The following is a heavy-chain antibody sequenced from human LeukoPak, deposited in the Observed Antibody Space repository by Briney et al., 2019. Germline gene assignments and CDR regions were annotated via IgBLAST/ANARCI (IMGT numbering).Heavy chain of an antibody. CDR1: GFTFSDYW. V-gene: IGHV3-74*01. CDR3: ARRRTIGDYDY. J-gene: IGHJ4*02. D-gene: IGHD3-16*01. Sequence: PGGSLRLSCAASGFTFSDYWMHWVRQAPGKGLMWAARISDDGSSADHADSVKGRFIISRDNAKNTLYLQMNSLRVEDTGVYYCARRRTIGDYDYWAQGTLVTVSS. CDR2: ISDDGSSA.